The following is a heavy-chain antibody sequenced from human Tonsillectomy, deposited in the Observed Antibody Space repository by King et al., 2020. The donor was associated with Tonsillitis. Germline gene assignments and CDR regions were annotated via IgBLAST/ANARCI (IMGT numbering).Heavy chain of an antibody. J-gene: IGHJ4*02. CDR2: IRSKAYGGTT. CDR1: GFTFGDYA. Sequence: AQLVESGGGLVQPGRSLRLSCTASGFTFGDYAMSWVRQAPGKGLEWVGFIRSKAYGGTTEYAASVKGRFTISRDDSKSIAYLQMNSLKTEDTAVYYCTRDGEYYDSSGHLSFWGQGTLVTVSS. V-gene: IGHV3-49*04. CDR3: TRDGEYYDSSGHLSF. D-gene: IGHD3-22*01.